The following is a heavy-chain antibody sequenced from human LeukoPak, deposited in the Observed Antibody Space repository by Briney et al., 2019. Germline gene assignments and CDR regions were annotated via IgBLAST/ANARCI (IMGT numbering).Heavy chain of an antibody. Sequence: GGSLRLSRAASGFTFDNYGMTWVRQAPGKGLEWVSRLSDNGENTYYADSVKGRFTISRDNSKNTLYLQTNSLRAEDTAIYYCARDPRGSYSDYWGQGTLVTVSS. V-gene: IGHV3-23*01. J-gene: IGHJ4*02. CDR2: LSDNGENT. CDR3: ARDPRGSYSDY. D-gene: IGHD3-10*01. CDR1: GFTFDNYG.